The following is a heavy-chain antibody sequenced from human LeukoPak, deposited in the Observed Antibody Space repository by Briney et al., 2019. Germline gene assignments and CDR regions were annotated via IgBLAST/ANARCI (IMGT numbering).Heavy chain of an antibody. Sequence: AGSLRLSCAASGFTFSSHGMQWVRQAPGKGLEWVALIWYDGSRTNYVDSVMGRFTISRDSSKNTLYLQMDNLRVEDTAVYFCAKDLSYGSLWFDPWGQGTLVTVSS. CDR1: GFTFSSHG. CDR3: AKDLSYGSLWFDP. J-gene: IGHJ5*02. V-gene: IGHV3-33*06. D-gene: IGHD3-10*01. CDR2: IWYDGSRT.